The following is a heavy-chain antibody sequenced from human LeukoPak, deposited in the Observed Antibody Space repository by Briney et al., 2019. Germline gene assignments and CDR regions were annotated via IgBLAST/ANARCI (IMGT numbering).Heavy chain of an antibody. D-gene: IGHD3-22*01. Sequence: PSETLSLTCTVSGGSISSSSYYWGWIRQPPGKGLEWIGSIYYSGSTYYNPSLKSRVTISVDTSKNQFSLKLSSVTAADTAVYYCARDDSSGYYSLGYWGQGTLVTVSS. CDR2: IYYSGST. CDR1: GGSISSSSYY. J-gene: IGHJ4*02. CDR3: ARDDSSGYYSLGY. V-gene: IGHV4-39*07.